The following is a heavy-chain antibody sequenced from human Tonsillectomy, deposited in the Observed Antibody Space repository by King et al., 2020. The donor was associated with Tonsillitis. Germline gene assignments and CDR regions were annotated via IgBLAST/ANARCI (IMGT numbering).Heavy chain of an antibody. CDR2: ISGGSGST. Sequence: VQLVESGGGLVQPGGSLRLSCAASGFTFSSYAMSWVRQAPDKGLEWVSVISGGSGSTYYADSVKGRFTISRDNSKNTLYLQMNNLRAEDTAVYYCARTTYSNYAALDYWGQGTLVTVSS. D-gene: IGHD4-11*01. CDR3: ARTTYSNYAALDY. V-gene: IGHV3-23*04. CDR1: GFTFSSYA. J-gene: IGHJ4*02.